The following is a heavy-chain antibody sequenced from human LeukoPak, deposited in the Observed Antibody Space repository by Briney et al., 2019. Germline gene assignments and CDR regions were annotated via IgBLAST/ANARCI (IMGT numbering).Heavy chain of an antibody. CDR1: GFTFSSYA. CDR2: ISGSGGST. Sequence: GGSLRLSCAASGFTFSSYAMSWVRQAPGKGLEWVSAISGSGGSTYYADSVKGRFTISRENSKNTLYLQMNSLRAEDTAVYYCAKSFFPGGSSFTFDIWGQGTLVTVSS. V-gene: IGHV3-23*01. D-gene: IGHD3-10*01. CDR3: AKSFFPGGSSFTFDI. J-gene: IGHJ3*02.